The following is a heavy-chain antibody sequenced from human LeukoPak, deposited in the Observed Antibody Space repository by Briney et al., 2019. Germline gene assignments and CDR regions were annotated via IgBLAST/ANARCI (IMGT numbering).Heavy chain of an antibody. Sequence: GASVKVSCKASGYTFTSYGISWVRQAPGQGLEWMGWISAYNGNTNYAQKLQGRVTMTTDTSTSTAYMELRSLRSDDTAVYYCAREGYYDSSGYCVYWGQGTLVTVSS. CDR2: ISAYNGNT. J-gene: IGHJ4*02. CDR3: AREGYYDSSGYCVY. V-gene: IGHV1-18*01. CDR1: GYTFTSYG. D-gene: IGHD3-22*01.